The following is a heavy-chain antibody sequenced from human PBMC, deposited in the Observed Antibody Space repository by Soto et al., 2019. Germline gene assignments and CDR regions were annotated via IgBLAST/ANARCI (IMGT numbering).Heavy chain of an antibody. V-gene: IGHV1-2*06. CDR3: ARAGNFDFRGYSFDFDF. CDR2: MNIDTGGT. CDR1: GYRFTAYY. D-gene: IGHD5-18*01. J-gene: IGHJ4*02. Sequence: GASVKVSCKASGYRFTAYYIHWVRQAPGQGLEWMGRMNIDTGGTTYAQKFQGRVTMTRDTSISTAYMEVSSVKSDDTAMYYCARAGNFDFRGYSFDFDFWGQGTLVTVSS.